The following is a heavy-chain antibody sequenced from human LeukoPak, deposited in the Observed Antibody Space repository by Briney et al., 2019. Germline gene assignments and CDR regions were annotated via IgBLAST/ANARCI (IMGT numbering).Heavy chain of an antibody. CDR3: ARFYDSSGYSLFDY. CDR1: GFTFSNYE. Sequence: GGSLRLSCAASGFTFSNYEMNWVRQPPGKGLEWVSYISSSGSTIYYADSVKGRFTISRDNAKNSLYLQMNSLRAEDTAVYYYARFYDSSGYSLFDYWGQGTLVTVSS. V-gene: IGHV3-48*03. J-gene: IGHJ4*02. D-gene: IGHD3-22*01. CDR2: ISSSGSTI.